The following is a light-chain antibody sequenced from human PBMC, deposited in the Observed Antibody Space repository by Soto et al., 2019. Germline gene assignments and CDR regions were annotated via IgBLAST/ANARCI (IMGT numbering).Light chain of an antibody. J-gene: IGKJ4*01. Sequence: DIQMTQSPSSLSASVGDTVTITCRASQSTSRYLNWYQQRPGKAPKFLIYAASTLQSGVPSRFSGSGFGTDFTLTISSLQPEDFATYYCQQSHSTPLTFGGGTKVEIK. V-gene: IGKV1-39*01. CDR2: AAS. CDR3: QQSHSTPLT. CDR1: QSTSRY.